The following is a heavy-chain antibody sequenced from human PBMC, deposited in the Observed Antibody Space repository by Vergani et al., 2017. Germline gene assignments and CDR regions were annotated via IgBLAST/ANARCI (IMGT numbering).Heavy chain of an antibody. D-gene: IGHD3-16*01. Sequence: QVQLVESGGGVVQPGGSLRPSCAASGFTFSSSGLHWVRRAPGKGLEWLAFRRYDGSNKYYADSVKGRFTISRDNSKNTLYLQMNSLRAEDTAVYYCLGDGSYYYGMDVWGQGTTVTVSS. J-gene: IGHJ6*02. CDR1: GFTFSSSG. V-gene: IGHV3-30*02. CDR3: LGDGSYYYGMDV. CDR2: RRYDGSNK.